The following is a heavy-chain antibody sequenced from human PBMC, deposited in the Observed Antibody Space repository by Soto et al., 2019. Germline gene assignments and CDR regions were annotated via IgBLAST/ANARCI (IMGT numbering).Heavy chain of an antibody. D-gene: IGHD4-17*01. CDR1: GLSVSGDY. V-gene: IGHV3-53*01. J-gene: IGHJ3*02. Sequence: EVQLVQSGGDLVQPGGSLRLSCAASGLSVSGDYMTWVRQAPGKGLEWVSMTYSGGPTDYADSVKGRFTISVDKSKNTLYLQMHSLRVDAAAVYYCARDYGDYGLGFDIWGQGTRVTVSS. CDR2: TYSGGPT. CDR3: ARDYGDYGLGFDI.